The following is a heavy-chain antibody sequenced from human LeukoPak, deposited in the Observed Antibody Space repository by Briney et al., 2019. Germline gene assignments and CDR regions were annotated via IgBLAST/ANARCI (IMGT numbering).Heavy chain of an antibody. J-gene: IGHJ4*02. Sequence: GGSLRLSCAASGFTFSSYEMNWVRQAPGKGLEWVSYISSSGSTIYYADSVKGRFTISRDNAKNSLYLQMNSLRAEDTAVYYCARDLVTQIFDYWGQGTLVTVSS. CDR2: ISSSGSTI. CDR1: GFTFSSYE. CDR3: ARDLVTQIFDY. V-gene: IGHV3-48*03. D-gene: IGHD3-9*01.